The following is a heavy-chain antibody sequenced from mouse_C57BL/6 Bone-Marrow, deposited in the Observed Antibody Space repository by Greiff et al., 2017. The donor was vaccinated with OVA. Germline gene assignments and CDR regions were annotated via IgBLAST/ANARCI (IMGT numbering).Heavy chain of an antibody. V-gene: IGHV1-69*01. D-gene: IGHD2-4*01. CDR1: GYTFTSYW. CDR3: ARYDYDWYFDV. J-gene: IGHJ1*03. CDR2: IDPSDSYT. Sequence: QVQLQQPGAELVMPGASVKLSCKASGYTFTSYWMHWVKQRPGQGLEWIGEIDPSDSYTNYNQKFKGKSTLTVDKSSSTAYMQLSSLTSEDSAVYYYARYDYDWYFDVWGTGTTVTVSS.